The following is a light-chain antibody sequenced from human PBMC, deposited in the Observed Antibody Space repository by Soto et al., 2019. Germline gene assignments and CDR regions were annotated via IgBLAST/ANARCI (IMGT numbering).Light chain of an antibody. CDR1: QSVSSN. CDR2: GAS. J-gene: IGKJ1*01. Sequence: EIVMTQSPATLSVSPGKRATLSCRASQSVSSNLAWYQQKPGQAPRLLIYGASNRATGIPARFSGSGSGTDFTLTISSLEPEDSAVYYCQQRSNWPWTFGQGTKVDIK. CDR3: QQRSNWPWT. V-gene: IGKV3-11*01.